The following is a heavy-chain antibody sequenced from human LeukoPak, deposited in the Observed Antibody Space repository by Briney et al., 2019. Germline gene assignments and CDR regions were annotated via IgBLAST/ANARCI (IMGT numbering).Heavy chain of an antibody. J-gene: IGHJ5*02. V-gene: IGHV4-34*01. CDR1: GGSFSGYY. CDR2: INHSGST. Sequence: SETLSLTCAVYGGSFSGYYWSWIRQPPGKGLEGIGEINHSGSTNYNPSLKSRVTISVDTSKNQFSLKLSSVTAADTAVYYCARTAPVLRYFGWFDHWGQGTLVTVSS. CDR3: ARTAPVLRYFGWFDH. D-gene: IGHD3-9*01.